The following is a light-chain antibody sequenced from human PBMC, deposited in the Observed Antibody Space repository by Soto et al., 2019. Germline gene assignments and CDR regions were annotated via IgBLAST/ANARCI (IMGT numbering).Light chain of an antibody. J-gene: IGKJ2*01. CDR1: QIITNF. CDR3: QQSYSTPYT. V-gene: IGKV1-39*01. CDR2: AAS. Sequence: DIQMTQSPSSLSASVGDRVTITCRASQIITNFLNWFQQKPGKAPRLLIYAASNLQTGVPSRFSGSGSGTDFSLTISSLQPEDFATYYCQQSYSTPYTFGQGTKLEIK.